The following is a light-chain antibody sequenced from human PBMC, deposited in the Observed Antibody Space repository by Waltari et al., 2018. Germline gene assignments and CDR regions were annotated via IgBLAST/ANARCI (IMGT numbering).Light chain of an antibody. CDR3: AAWDDSLNAHYV. J-gene: IGLJ1*01. V-gene: IGLV1-44*01. CDR1: SYNIGSNT. CDR2: SNN. Sequence: QSVLTQPPSASGTPGQRVTLSCSGSSYNIGSNTVTWYQQLPGTAPKLLIYSNNQRPSGVPDRFSGSKSGTSASLAISGLQSEDEADYYCAAWDDSLNAHYVFGTGTKVTVL.